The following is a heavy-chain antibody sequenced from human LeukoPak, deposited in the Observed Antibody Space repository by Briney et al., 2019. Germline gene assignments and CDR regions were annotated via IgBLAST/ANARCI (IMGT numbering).Heavy chain of an antibody. V-gene: IGHV3-23*01. D-gene: IGHD3-22*01. CDR3: AKINYYDSSGYYYPPRYFDY. CDR2: ISGSGGST. CDR1: GFTFSSYG. J-gene: IGHJ4*02. Sequence: PGGTLRLSCAASGFTFSSYGMSWVRQAPGKGLEWVSAISGSGGSTYYADSVKGRFTISRDNSKNTLYLQMNSLRAEDTAVYYCAKINYYDSSGYYYPPRYFDYWGQGTLVTVSS.